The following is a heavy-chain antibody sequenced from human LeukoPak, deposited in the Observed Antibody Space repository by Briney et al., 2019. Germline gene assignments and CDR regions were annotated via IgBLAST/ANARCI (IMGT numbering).Heavy chain of an antibody. J-gene: IGHJ4*02. D-gene: IGHD6-19*01. V-gene: IGHV4-39*07. CDR3: ARFHSSGLNY. CDR2: IYYSGST. CDR1: GGSISSSSYY. Sequence: PSETLSLTCTVSGGSISSSSYYWGWIRQPPGKGLEWIGSIYYSGSTNYNPSLKSRVTISVDTSKNQFSLKLSSVTAAGTAVYYCARFHSSGLNYWGQGTLVTVSS.